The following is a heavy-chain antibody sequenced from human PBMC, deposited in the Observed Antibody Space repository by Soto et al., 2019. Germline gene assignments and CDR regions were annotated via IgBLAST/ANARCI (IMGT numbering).Heavy chain of an antibody. J-gene: IGHJ4*02. CDR2: ISGSGGST. D-gene: IGHD4-17*01. Sequence: GGSLRLSCAASGFTFSSYAMSWVRQAPGKGLEWVSAISGSGGSTYYADSVKGRFTISRDNSKNTLYLQMNSLRAEDTAVYYCAKGASEGTTVTYYFYYWGQGTLVTVSS. CDR3: AKGASEGTTVTYYFYY. CDR1: GFTFSSYA. V-gene: IGHV3-23*01.